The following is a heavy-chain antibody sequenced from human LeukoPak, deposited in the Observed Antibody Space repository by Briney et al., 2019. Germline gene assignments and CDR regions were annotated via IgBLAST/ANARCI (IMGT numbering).Heavy chain of an antibody. CDR3: ARDLYYNFWSGYSYGMDV. Sequence: ASVKVSCKASGYTFTGYYMHWVRQAPGQGLEWMGRINRNSGGTNYAQKFQGRVTMTRDTSISTAYMELSRLRSDDTAVYYCARDLYYNFWSGYSYGMDVWGQGTTVTVSS. V-gene: IGHV1-2*06. J-gene: IGHJ6*02. CDR1: GYTFTGYY. CDR2: INRNSGGT. D-gene: IGHD3-3*01.